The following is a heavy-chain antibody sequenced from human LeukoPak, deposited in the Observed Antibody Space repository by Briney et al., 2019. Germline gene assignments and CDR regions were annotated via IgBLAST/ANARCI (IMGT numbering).Heavy chain of an antibody. CDR2: IIPILGIA. CDR3: ARDSGHYDYVWGSYRYPPPFDY. D-gene: IGHD3-16*02. J-gene: IGHJ4*02. CDR1: GGTFSSYA. V-gene: IGHV1-69*04. Sequence: ASVKVSCKASGGTFSSYAISWVRQAPGQGLEWMGRIIPILGIANYAQKFQGRVTITADKSTSTAYMELSSLRSEDTAVYYCARDSGHYDYVWGSYRYPPPFDYWGQGTLVTVSS.